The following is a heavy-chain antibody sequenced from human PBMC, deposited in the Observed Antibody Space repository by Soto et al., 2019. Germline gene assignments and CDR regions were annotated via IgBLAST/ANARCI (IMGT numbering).Heavy chain of an antibody. D-gene: IGHD5-12*01. CDR1: GFTFSTYW. J-gene: IGHJ4*02. CDR3: ARERRDGYNAFDY. V-gene: IGHV3-74*01. CDR2: INSDGRST. Sequence: GGSLRLSCAASGFTFSTYWMHWVRQAPGKGLVWVSRINSDGRSTTYADSVKGRFTISRDNAKNTLSLQMNSLRAEDTALYYCARERRDGYNAFDYWGQGTLVTVSS.